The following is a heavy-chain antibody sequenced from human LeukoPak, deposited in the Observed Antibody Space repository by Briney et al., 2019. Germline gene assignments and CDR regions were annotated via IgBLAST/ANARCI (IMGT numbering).Heavy chain of an antibody. CDR3: ARGGTGYYDSSGYYAY. CDR1: GGTFSSYA. Sequence: VASVKVSCKASGGTFSSYAISWVRQAPGQGLEWMGGIIPIFGTANYAQKFQGRVTITADKSTSTAYMELSSLRSEDTAVYYCARGGTGYYDSSGYYAYWGQGTLATVSS. CDR2: IIPIFGTA. J-gene: IGHJ4*02. D-gene: IGHD3-22*01. V-gene: IGHV1-69*06.